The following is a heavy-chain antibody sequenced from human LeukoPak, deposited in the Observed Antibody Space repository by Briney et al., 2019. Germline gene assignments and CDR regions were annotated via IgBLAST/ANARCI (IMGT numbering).Heavy chain of an antibody. CDR3: TRPLGAAAGTYFDP. V-gene: IGHV3-73*01. J-gene: IGHJ5*02. D-gene: IGHD6-13*01. CDR2: IRSKPNNYAT. CDR1: GFNFSGAA. Sequence: GGSLRLSCTASGFNFSGAAMHWVRQASGKGPERVGHIRSKPNNYATAYAASVKGRFTISRDDSKNTAYLQMNSLKIEDTAVYYCTRPLGAAAGTYFDPWGQGTLVTVSS.